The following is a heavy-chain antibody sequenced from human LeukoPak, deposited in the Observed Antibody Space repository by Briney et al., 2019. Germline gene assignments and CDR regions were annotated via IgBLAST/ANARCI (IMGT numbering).Heavy chain of an antibody. CDR3: AREGSSYAPSEPFYFDY. Sequence: GGSLRLSCTDSGFTFSSHDMNWVRQAPGKGLEWVSYISSGGHTTRYADSVKGRFTISRDNAKNLLYLQMNSLKAEDTAVYYCAREGSSYAPSEPFYFDYWGQGTLVTVSS. V-gene: IGHV3-48*03. CDR2: ISSGGHTT. CDR1: GFTFSSHD. J-gene: IGHJ4*02. D-gene: IGHD3-10*01.